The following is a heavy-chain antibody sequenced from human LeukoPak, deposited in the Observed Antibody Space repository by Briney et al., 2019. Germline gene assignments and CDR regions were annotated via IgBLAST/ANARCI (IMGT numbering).Heavy chain of an antibody. CDR1: GYTFTSYY. CDR2: IKPSGGST. CDR3: ARDWSGAVTKNYFDY. V-gene: IGHV1-46*01. D-gene: IGHD3-16*01. J-gene: IGHJ4*02. Sequence: GASVKVSCKASGYTFTSYYMHWVRQAPGQGLEWMGVIKPSGGSTIYAQNFQGRVTMTRDTSTSTVYMELSSLRSEDTAVYYCARDWSGAVTKNYFDYWGQGTLVTVSS.